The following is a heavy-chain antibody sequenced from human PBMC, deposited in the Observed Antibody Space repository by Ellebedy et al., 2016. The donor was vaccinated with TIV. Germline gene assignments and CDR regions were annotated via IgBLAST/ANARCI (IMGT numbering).Heavy chain of an antibody. Sequence: PGGSLRLSCAASGCTFNSYAMSWVRQAPGKGLEWVSTISHTGSRTYYPNSVEGRFIISRDNSKRPLYLQMNSLRAEDTAVYYCAKGRGGGSDSSAPRYYFDSWGLGTLVTVSS. CDR2: ISHTGSRT. D-gene: IGHD6-19*01. CDR1: GCTFNSYA. J-gene: IGHJ4*02. CDR3: AKGRGGGSDSSAPRYYFDS. V-gene: IGHV3-23*01.